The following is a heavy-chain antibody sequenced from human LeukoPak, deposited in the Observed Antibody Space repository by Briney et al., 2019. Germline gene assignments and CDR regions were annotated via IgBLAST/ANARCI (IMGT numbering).Heavy chain of an antibody. CDR3: ATRILY. V-gene: IGHV3-23*01. CDR2: ISSSGGST. CDR1: GFTFTHYA. J-gene: IGHJ4*02. Sequence: GGSLRLSCAASGFTFTHYAMSWVRQAPGKGLEWVSSISSSGGSTYYADSVKGRFTISRDDSKNTLYVQMNSLRAEDTAVYYCATRILYWGQGTLVTVSS.